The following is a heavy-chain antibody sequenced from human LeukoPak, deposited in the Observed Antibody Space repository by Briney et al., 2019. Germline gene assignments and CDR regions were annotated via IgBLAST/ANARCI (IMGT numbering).Heavy chain of an antibody. J-gene: IGHJ6*03. V-gene: IGHV3-33*01. CDR1: GFTSSSYG. CDR2: RWYDGSNK. CDR3: ARVSFYYYYYMDV. Sequence: PGRSLRLSCAASGFTSSSYGMHWVRQAPGKGLEWVAVRWYDGSNKYYADSVKGRFTISRDNSKNTLYLQMNSLRAEDTAVYYCARVSFYYYYYMDVWGKGTTVTVSS.